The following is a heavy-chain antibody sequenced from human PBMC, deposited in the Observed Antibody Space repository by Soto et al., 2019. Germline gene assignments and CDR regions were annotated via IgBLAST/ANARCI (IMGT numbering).Heavy chain of an antibody. D-gene: IGHD5-18*01. CDR3: AREGSGNSYGYFDY. V-gene: IGHV4-30-4*08. CDR2: IYYNGNT. CDR1: GGSISSSSYY. Sequence: PSETLSLTCTVSGGSISSSSYYWGWVRQPPGKGLEWIGYIYYNGNTYYNPSLRSRVTISGDTSKNQFSLRLSSVTAADTAVYYCAREGSGNSYGYFDYWGQGTLVTVSS. J-gene: IGHJ4*02.